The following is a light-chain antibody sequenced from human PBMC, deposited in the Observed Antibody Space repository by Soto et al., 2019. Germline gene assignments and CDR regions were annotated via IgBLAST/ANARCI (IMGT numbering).Light chain of an antibody. V-gene: IGKV3-20*01. CDR2: DAS. J-gene: IGKJ1*01. CDR1: QTVRNNY. Sequence: FVLPQSPGTLSLSPGERSTLSCRASQTVRNNYLAWYQQKPGQAPRLLIYDASSRATGIPDRFSGSGSGTDFTLTISRLEPEDFAVYYCQQYGSSPTFGQGTKVDIK. CDR3: QQYGSSPT.